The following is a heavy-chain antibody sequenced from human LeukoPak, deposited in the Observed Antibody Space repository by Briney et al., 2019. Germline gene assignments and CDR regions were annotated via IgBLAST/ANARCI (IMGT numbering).Heavy chain of an antibody. V-gene: IGHV3-23*01. D-gene: IGHD2-15*01. J-gene: IGHJ4*02. Sequence: GGSLRLSCAASGFTFSSYAMSWVRQAPGKGLEWVSAISGSGGSTYYADSVKGRFTISRDSSKNTLYLQMNSLRAEDTAVYYCAKELGYCSGGSCPFDYWGQGTLVTVSS. CDR1: GFTFSSYA. CDR3: AKELGYCSGGSCPFDY. CDR2: ISGSGGST.